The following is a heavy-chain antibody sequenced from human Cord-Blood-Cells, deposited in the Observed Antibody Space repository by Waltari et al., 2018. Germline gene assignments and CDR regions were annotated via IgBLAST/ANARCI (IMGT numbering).Heavy chain of an antibody. Sequence: VQLVQSGAEVKKPGSSVKVSCKASGGTFSSYAISWVRQAPGQGLEWRGGISPIFGTANDAQKFQGRVTITADESTSTAYMELSSLRSEDTAVYYCARAGGYCSGGSCYRDAFDIWGQGTMVTVSS. CDR2: ISPIFGTA. CDR3: ARAGGYCSGGSCYRDAFDI. CDR1: GGTFSSYA. V-gene: IGHV1-69*01. D-gene: IGHD2-15*01. J-gene: IGHJ3*02.